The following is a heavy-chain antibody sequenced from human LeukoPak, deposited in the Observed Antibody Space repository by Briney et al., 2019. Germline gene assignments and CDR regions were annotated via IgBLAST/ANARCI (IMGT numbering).Heavy chain of an antibody. V-gene: IGHV3-30*02. J-gene: IGHJ4*02. CDR3: AKISSSAESNFDY. CDR2: IWPDGSKK. D-gene: IGHD6-25*01. CDR1: AFTFSTYA. Sequence: GGSLRLSCAASAFTFSTYAMHWVRQAPGKGLEWVAFIWPDGSKKYYADSVKGRFAISRENSKNTVYLQMNDLRPEDTALYFCAKISSSAESNFDYWGQGTLLTVSS.